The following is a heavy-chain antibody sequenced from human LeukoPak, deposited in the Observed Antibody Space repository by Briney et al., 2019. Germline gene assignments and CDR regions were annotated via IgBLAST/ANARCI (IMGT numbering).Heavy chain of an antibody. Sequence: GASVKVSCKASGYTFTGYYMHWVRQAPGQGLEWMGWIIPIFGTANYAQKFQGRVTITTDESTSTAYMELSSLRSEDTAVCYCARDFPGSGIIAVAGPGAFDIWGQGTMVTVSS. J-gene: IGHJ3*02. CDR2: IIPIFGTA. CDR3: ARDFPGSGIIAVAGPGAFDI. V-gene: IGHV1-69*05. D-gene: IGHD6-19*01. CDR1: GYTFTGYY.